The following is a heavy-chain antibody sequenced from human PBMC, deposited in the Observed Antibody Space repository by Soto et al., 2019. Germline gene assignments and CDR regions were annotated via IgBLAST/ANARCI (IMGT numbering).Heavy chain of an antibody. CDR3: ALWGFRDGNNSKYNYSGMDV. CDR1: GGTFNRYT. D-gene: IGHD1-1*01. CDR2: IIPIFGTA. Sequence: VQLVQSGAEVKKPGSSVKLSCKASGGTFNRYTISWVRQAPGQGLEWMGGIIPIFGTANYAQKFQARVAIIADESTSAADMELRSLRSEDTAVYYCALWGFRDGNNSKYNYSGMDVWGQGNTVTVSS. J-gene: IGHJ6*02. V-gene: IGHV1-69*01.